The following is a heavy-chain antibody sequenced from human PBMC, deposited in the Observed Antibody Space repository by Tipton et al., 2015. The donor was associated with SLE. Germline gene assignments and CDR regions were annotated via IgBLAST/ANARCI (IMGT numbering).Heavy chain of an antibody. CDR2: MNPNSGNT. CDR3: ARAQLGINWYFDL. V-gene: IGHV1-8*01. J-gene: IGHJ2*01. Sequence: QLVQSGPEVKKPGASVKVSCKASGYTFTSYDINWVRQATGQGLEWMGWMNPNSGNTGYAQKLQGRVTMTTDTSTSTAYMELRSLRSDDTAVYYCARAQLGINWYFDLWGRGTLVTVSS. CDR1: GYTFTSYD. D-gene: IGHD7-27*01.